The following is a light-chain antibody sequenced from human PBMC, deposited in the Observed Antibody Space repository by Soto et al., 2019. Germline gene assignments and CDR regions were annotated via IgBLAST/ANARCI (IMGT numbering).Light chain of an antibody. CDR1: KRISNN. CDR2: GAS. J-gene: IGKJ1*01. CDR3: QKFNYWPPWT. Sequence: EVALTQSPATLSVSPGERVTLSCRASKRISNNVAWYQQRPGQPPRLLIYGASTRASGVPARFSGSGFGADFTLTISGLQSEDVAIYYCQKFNYWPPWTFGQGTKVDIK. V-gene: IGKV3-15*01.